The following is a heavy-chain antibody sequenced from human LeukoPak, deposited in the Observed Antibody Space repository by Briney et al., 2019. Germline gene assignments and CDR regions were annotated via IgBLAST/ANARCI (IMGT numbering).Heavy chain of an antibody. CDR1: GGSFSGYY. CDR2: INHSGST. J-gene: IGHJ1*01. Sequence: PSETLSLTCAVYGGSFSGYYWSWIRQPPGKGLEWIGEINHSGSTNYNPSLKSRVTISVDTSKNQFSLKLSSVTAADTAVYYCARGGIAVAGTQEYFQHWGQGTLVTVSS. D-gene: IGHD6-19*01. V-gene: IGHV4-34*01. CDR3: ARGGIAVAGTQEYFQH.